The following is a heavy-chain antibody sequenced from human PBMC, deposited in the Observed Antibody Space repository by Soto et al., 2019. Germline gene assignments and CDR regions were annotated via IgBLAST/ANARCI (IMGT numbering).Heavy chain of an antibody. Sequence: GESLKISCKGSGYSFNNYWIGWVRQRPGKGLEWMGIIYPGDSDTKYSPSFQDQVTISADRSISTTYLQWISLQASDSAMCYCARYYGRDYYYGMDVWGQGTTVTVSS. CDR1: GYSFNNYW. CDR3: ARYYGRDYYYGMDV. CDR2: IYPGDSDT. J-gene: IGHJ6*02. D-gene: IGHD3-3*01. V-gene: IGHV5-51*01.